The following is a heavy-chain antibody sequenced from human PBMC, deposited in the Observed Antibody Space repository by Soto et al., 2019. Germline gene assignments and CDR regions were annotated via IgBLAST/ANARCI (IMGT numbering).Heavy chain of an antibody. V-gene: IGHV1-69*13. CDR1: GGTFSSYA. Sequence: VASVKVSCKASGGTFSSYAISWVRQAPGQGLEWMGGIIPIFGTANYAQKFQGRVTITADESTSTAYMELSSLRSEDTAVYYCARVFPGIAARLKWFDPWGQGTLVTVSS. CDR3: ARVFPGIAARLKWFDP. D-gene: IGHD6-6*01. J-gene: IGHJ5*02. CDR2: IIPIFGTA.